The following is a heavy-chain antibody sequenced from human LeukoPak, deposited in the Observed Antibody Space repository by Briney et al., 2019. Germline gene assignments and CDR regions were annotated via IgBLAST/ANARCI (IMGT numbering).Heavy chain of an antibody. CDR1: GGSISSGGYY. J-gene: IGHJ5*01. D-gene: IGHD2-2*03. Sequence: SQTLSLTCAVSGGSISSGGYYWSWIRQHPGKGLEWIGYIYYSGSTYYNPSLKSRVTISVDTSKNQFSLKLSSVTAADTAVYYCARDVFGYCSSTSCYEGHNWFDSWGQGTLVTVSS. CDR3: ARDVFGYCSSTSCYEGHNWFDS. V-gene: IGHV4-31*11. CDR2: IYYSGST.